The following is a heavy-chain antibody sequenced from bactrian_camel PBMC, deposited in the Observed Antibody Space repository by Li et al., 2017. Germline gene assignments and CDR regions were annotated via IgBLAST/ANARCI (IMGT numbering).Heavy chain of an antibody. CDR2: ILNDGTT. D-gene: IGHD1*01. Sequence: VQLVESGGGSVQAGGSLRLSCASSGRVYSRYCLAWFREIPGKEREGIAAILNDGTTSYSDSAKGRFTISKDNATGTLYLQMNSLKSEDTAVYYCATVFRLGYNYWGQGTQVTVS. V-gene: IGHV3S53*01. CDR3: ATVFRLGYNY. CDR1: GRVYSRYC. J-gene: IGHJ4*01.